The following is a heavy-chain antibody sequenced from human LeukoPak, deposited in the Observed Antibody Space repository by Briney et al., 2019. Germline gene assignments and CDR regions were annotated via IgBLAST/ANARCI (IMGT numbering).Heavy chain of an antibody. CDR3: ACIIAAAATPDAFDI. J-gene: IGHJ3*02. V-gene: IGHV1-8*01. CDR2: MNPNSGNT. Sequence: ASVKVSCKASGYTFTSYDINWVRQATGQGLEWMGWMNPNSGNTGYAQKFQGRVTMTRNTSISTAYMELSSLRSVDTAVYYCACIIAAAATPDAFDIWGQGTMVTVSS. D-gene: IGHD6-13*01. CDR1: GYTFTSYD.